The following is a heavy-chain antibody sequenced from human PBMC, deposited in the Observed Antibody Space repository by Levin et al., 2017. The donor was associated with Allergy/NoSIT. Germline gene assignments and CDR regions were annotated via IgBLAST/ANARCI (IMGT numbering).Heavy chain of an antibody. D-gene: IGHD6-13*01. V-gene: IGHV3-74*01. CDR1: GFTFSSYW. J-gene: IGHJ4*02. CDR3: ARIRIAAAGKTSLAFDY. Sequence: PGGSLRLSCAASGFTFSSYWMHWVRQAPGKGLVWVSRINSDGSSTSYADSVKGRFTISRDNAKNTLYLQMNSLRAEDTAVYYCARIRIAAAGKTSLAFDYWGQGTLVTVSS. CDR2: INSDGSST.